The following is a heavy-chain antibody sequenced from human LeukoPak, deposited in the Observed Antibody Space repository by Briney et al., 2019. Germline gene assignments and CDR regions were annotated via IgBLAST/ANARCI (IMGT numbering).Heavy chain of an antibody. D-gene: IGHD2-2*01. J-gene: IGHJ6*03. V-gene: IGHV4-39*01. CDR2: IYYSGST. Sequence: SETLSLTCTVSGGSISSSSYYWGWIRQPPGKGLEWVGSIYYSGSTYYNPSLKSRVTISVDTSKNQFSLKLSSVTAADTAVYYCVRVPAARGYYYYYYMDVWGKGTTVTVSS. CDR1: GGSISSSSYY. CDR3: VRVPAARGYYYYYYMDV.